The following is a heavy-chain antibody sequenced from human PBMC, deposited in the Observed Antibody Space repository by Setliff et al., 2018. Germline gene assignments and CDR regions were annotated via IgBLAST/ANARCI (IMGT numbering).Heavy chain of an antibody. V-gene: IGHV4-59*08. CDR3: ARHRSRGDYFFP. D-gene: IGHD4-17*01. CDR1: GGSVRDYY. CDR2: VHFGGTT. Sequence: PSETLSLTCTVSGGSVRDYYWSWIRQPPGRGLEWIGYVHFGGTTIYNPSLRSRHSISVDMSKKQFSLRLTSVTAADAAIYYCARHRSRGDYFFPWGQGTLVTVSS. J-gene: IGHJ5*02.